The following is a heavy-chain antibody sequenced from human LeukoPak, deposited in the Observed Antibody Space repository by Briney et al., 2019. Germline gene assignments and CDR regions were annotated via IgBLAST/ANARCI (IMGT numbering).Heavy chain of an antibody. V-gene: IGHV3-23*01. CDR2: SAGSGGGAGP. CDR1: RFTFSSYG. J-gene: IGHJ3*02. D-gene: IGHD2-15*01. Sequence: PGGSLRLSCVASRFTFSSYGMNWVRQAPGKVLEWVSSSAGSGGGAGPYNADSVKARFSISRHDSKNTIFTHMNSLRVEDMAVYYWAKGTTGHCCGATCYPFDMWGQGTVVTVSS. CDR3: AKGTTGHCCGATCYPFDM.